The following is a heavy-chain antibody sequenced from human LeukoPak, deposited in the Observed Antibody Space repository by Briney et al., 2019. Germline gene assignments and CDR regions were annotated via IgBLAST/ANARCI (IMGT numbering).Heavy chain of an antibody. CDR2: VNWNGRST. V-gene: IGHV3-20*01. Sequence: GGSLRLSCVASGFTFDDYAMSWVRQAPGKGLEWVSGVNWNGRSTGYADSVKGRFTISRDNAKNSLYLQMNSLRAEDTALYHCARGWCYYGSGRTAFDIWGKGTMVTVSS. J-gene: IGHJ3*02. CDR1: GFTFDDYA. CDR3: ARGWCYYGSGRTAFDI. D-gene: IGHD3-10*01.